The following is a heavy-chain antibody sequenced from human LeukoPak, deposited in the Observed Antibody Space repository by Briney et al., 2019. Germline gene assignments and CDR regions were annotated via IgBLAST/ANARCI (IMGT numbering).Heavy chain of an antibody. V-gene: IGHV4-31*03. CDR2: IYYSGST. CDR1: GGSISSGGYY. Sequence: SETLSLTCTVSGGSISSGGYYWSWIRQHPGKGLEWVGYIYYSGSTYYNPSLKSRVTISVDTSKNQLSLNLSSVTAAGTAVYYCAGAYNYGSPRFDYWGQETLVTVSS. D-gene: IGHD5-18*01. CDR3: AGAYNYGSPRFDY. J-gene: IGHJ4*02.